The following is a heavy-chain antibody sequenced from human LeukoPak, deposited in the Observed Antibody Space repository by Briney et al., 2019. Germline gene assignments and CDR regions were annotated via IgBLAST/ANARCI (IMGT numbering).Heavy chain of an antibody. V-gene: IGHV4-34*01. CDR2: INHSGST. J-gene: IGHJ4*02. CDR1: GDSISNYY. Sequence: PSETLSLTCTVSGDSISNYYWSWIRQPPGKGLEWIGEINHSGSTNYNPSLKSRVTISVDTSKNQFSLKLSSVTAADTAVYYCARTYDFWSGYWVDYWGQGTLVTVSS. CDR3: ARTYDFWSGYWVDY. D-gene: IGHD3-3*01.